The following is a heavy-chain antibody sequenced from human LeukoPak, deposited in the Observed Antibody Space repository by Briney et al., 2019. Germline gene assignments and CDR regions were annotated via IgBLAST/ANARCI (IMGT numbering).Heavy chain of an antibody. Sequence: ASVNVSCKASGYTFTSYGISWVRQAPGQGLEWMGWISAYNGNTNYAQKLQGRVTMTTDTSTSTAYMELRSLRSDDTAVYYCATTDCSSTSCYGMDVWGQGTTVTVSS. CDR1: GYTFTSYG. CDR2: ISAYNGNT. D-gene: IGHD2-2*01. J-gene: IGHJ6*02. CDR3: ATTDCSSTSCYGMDV. V-gene: IGHV1-18*01.